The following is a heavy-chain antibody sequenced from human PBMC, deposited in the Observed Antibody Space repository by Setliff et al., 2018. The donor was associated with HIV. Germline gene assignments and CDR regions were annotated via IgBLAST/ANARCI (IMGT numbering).Heavy chain of an antibody. CDR1: GGSINSGGYY. CDR3: ARAPGPYGDYNWFDP. J-gene: IGHJ5*02. V-gene: IGHV4-61*02. CDR2: IYTSGLT. Sequence: SETLSLTCTVSGGSINSGGYYWVWIRQPALKGLEWIGRIYTSGLTNYNPSLKSRVTLSVDTSKNQVSLKLSSVTASDTAVYYCARAPGPYGDYNWFDPWGQGALVTVSS. D-gene: IGHD4-17*01.